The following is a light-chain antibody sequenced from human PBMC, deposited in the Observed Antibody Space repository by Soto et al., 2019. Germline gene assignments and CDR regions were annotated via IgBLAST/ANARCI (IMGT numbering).Light chain of an antibody. CDR1: QSVSSN. CDR2: GAS. CDR3: QRYGSSPT. V-gene: IGKV3-15*01. J-gene: IGKJ1*01. Sequence: EIVMTQSPATLSVSPGERATLSCGASQSVSSNLAWYQRKPGQAPRLLIYGASTRATGIPARFSGSGSGTEFTLTISSLQSEDFAVYYCQRYGSSPTFGQGTKVDIK.